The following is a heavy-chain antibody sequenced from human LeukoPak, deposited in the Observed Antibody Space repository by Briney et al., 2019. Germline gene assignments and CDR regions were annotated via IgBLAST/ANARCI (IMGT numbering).Heavy chain of an antibody. CDR2: FDPEDGET. D-gene: IGHD5-18*01. V-gene: IGHV1-24*01. CDR1: GYTLTELS. CDR3: ATWTRYSYGYDY. Sequence: ASVKVSCKVSGYTLTELSMHWVRQAPGKGLEWMGGFDPEDGETIYAQKFQGRVTMTEDTFTDTAYMELSSLRSEDTAVYYCATWTRYSYGYDYWGQGTLVTVSS. J-gene: IGHJ4*02.